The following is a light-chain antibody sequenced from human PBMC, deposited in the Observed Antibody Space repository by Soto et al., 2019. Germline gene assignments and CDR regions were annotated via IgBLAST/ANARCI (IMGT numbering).Light chain of an antibody. CDR3: QQYYSSPLT. Sequence: EVVLTQSPVTLSLSPGERATLSCRASQSFRGLLAWYQQKPGQAPRLVIYGASTRATGIPDRFSASGSGTDFTLTISRLEPEDFAVYFCQQYYSSPLTFGQGTKVDIK. V-gene: IGKV3-20*01. CDR2: GAS. CDR1: QSFRGL. J-gene: IGKJ1*01.